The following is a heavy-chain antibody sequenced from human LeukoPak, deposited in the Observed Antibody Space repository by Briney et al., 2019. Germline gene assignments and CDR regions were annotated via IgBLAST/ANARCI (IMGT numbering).Heavy chain of an antibody. V-gene: IGHV4-4*09. J-gene: IGHJ4*02. CDR3: ARGAPSPTYYDFWSGYYIPWYFDY. Sequence: PSETLSLTCTVSGGSISSYYWSWIRQPPGKGLEWIGYIYTSGSTNYNPSLKSRVTISVDTSENQFSLKLSSVTAADTAVYYCARGAPSPTYYDFWSGYYIPWYFDYWGQGTLVTVSS. D-gene: IGHD3-3*01. CDR1: GGSISSYY. CDR2: IYTSGST.